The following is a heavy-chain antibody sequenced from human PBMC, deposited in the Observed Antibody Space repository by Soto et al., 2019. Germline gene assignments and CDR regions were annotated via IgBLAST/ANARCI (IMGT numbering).Heavy chain of an antibody. V-gene: IGHV1-2*04. J-gene: IGHJ5*02. Sequence: ASVKVSCKASGYTFTGYYMHWVRQAPGQGLEWMGWINPNSGGTNYAQKFQGWVTMTRDTSISTAYMELSRLRSDDTAVYYCARERYCSGGSCYSSRRNWFDPWGQGTQVTVSS. D-gene: IGHD2-15*01. CDR2: INPNSGGT. CDR1: GYTFTGYY. CDR3: ARERYCSGGSCYSSRRNWFDP.